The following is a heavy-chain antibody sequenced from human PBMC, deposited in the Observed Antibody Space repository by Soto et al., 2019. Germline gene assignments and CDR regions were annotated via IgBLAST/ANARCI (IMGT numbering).Heavy chain of an antibody. CDR2: IYYSGST. Sequence: SETLSLTCTVSGGSISSSSYYWGWIRQPPGKGLEWIGSIYYSGSTYYNPSLKSRVTISVDTSKNQFSLKLSSVTAADTAVYYCARVRARVPAAPAPYSSSSEGDYWGQGTLVTV. J-gene: IGHJ4*02. CDR3: ARVRARVPAAPAPYSSSSEGDY. D-gene: IGHD6-6*01. CDR1: GGSISSSSYY. V-gene: IGHV4-39*01.